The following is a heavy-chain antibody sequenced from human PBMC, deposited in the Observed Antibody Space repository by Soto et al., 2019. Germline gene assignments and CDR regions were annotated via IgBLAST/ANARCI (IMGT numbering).Heavy chain of an antibody. V-gene: IGHV3-23*01. Sequence: GGSLRLSCAASGFTFSSYAMSWVRQAPGKGLEWVSAISGSGGSTYYADSVKGRFTISRDNSKNTLYLQMNSLRAEDTAVYYCAKDIGYCSGGSCYPGAFDIWGQGTIVTVSS. CDR3: AKDIGYCSGGSCYPGAFDI. CDR1: GFTFSSYA. CDR2: ISGSGGST. D-gene: IGHD2-15*01. J-gene: IGHJ3*02.